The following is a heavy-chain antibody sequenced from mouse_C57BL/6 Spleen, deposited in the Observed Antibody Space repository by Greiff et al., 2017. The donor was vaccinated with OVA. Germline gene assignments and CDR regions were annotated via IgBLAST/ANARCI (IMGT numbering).Heavy chain of an antibody. CDR2: INPSSGYT. J-gene: IGHJ4*01. CDR3: ARDGYDGYYAMDY. D-gene: IGHD2-2*01. CDR1: GYTFTSYT. Sequence: VKLVESGAELARPGASVKMSCKASGYTFTSYTMHWVKQRPGQGLEWIGYINPSSGYTKYNQKFKDKATLTADKSSSTAYMQLSSLTSEDSAVYYCARDGYDGYYAMDYWGQGTSVTVSS. V-gene: IGHV1-4*01.